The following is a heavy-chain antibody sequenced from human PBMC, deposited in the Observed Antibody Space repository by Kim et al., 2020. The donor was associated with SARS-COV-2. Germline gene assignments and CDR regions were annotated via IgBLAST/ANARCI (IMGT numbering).Heavy chain of an antibody. J-gene: IGHJ6*02. CDR1: GFTFSSYA. CDR2: ISYDGSNK. V-gene: IGHV3-30*04. Sequence: GGSLRLSCAASGFTFSSYAMHWVRQAPGKGLEWVAVISYDGSNKYYVDSVKGRFTISRDNSKNTLYLQMNSLRAEDTAVYYCARDDGRFRPYYYGMDVWGQGTTVTVSS. D-gene: IGHD3-10*01. CDR3: ARDDGRFRPYYYGMDV.